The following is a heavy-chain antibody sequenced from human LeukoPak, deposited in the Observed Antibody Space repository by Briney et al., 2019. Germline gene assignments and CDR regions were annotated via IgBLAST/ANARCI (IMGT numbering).Heavy chain of an antibody. J-gene: IGHJ3*02. D-gene: IGHD6-19*01. CDR3: AKVDSPLEGQWLVSSDAFDI. CDR2: ISGSGGST. V-gene: IGHV3-23*01. Sequence: GGSLRLSCAASGFTFSSYAMSWVRQAPGKGLEWVSAISGSGGSTYYADSVKGRFTISRDNSKDTLYLQMNSLRAEDTAVYYCAKVDSPLEGQWLVSSDAFDIWGQGTMVTVSS. CDR1: GFTFSSYA.